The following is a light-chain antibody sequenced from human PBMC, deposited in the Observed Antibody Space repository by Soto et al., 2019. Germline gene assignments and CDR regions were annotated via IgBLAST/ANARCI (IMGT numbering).Light chain of an antibody. CDR3: IAYTGSSTSYV. CDR2: EVS. CDR1: SSDVGSYDH. Sequence: QSALTQPASVSGSPGQSTTISCSGTSSDVGSYDHVAWYQQFPGKTPKLTIYEVSNRPSGVSSRFSGSKSGNTASLTISGLQAEDEADYYCIAYTGSSTSYVFGTGTKVTVL. J-gene: IGLJ1*01. V-gene: IGLV2-14*01.